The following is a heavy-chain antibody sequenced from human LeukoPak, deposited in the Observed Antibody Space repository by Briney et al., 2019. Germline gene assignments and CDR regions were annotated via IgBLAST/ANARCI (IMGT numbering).Heavy chain of an antibody. J-gene: IGHJ4*02. CDR2: INPSGGST. Sequence: VASVKVSCKASGYTFTSYYMHWVRQAPGQGLEWMGIINPSGGSTSYAQKLQGRVTMTTDTSTSTAYMELRSLRSDDTAVYYCARATYYDILTGYYMEGYYFDYWGQGTLVTVSS. CDR3: ARATYYDILTGYYMEGYYFDY. V-gene: IGHV1-46*01. D-gene: IGHD3-9*01. CDR1: GYTFTSYY.